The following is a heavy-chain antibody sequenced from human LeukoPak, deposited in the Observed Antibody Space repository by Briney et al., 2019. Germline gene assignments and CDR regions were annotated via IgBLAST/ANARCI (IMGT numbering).Heavy chain of an antibody. CDR2: IYYSGST. CDR3: ARGIYHYYYGMDV. J-gene: IGHJ6*02. V-gene: IGHV4-59*01. Sequence: SETLSLTCTVSGGSISSYYWSWIRQPPGKGLEWIGYIYYSGSTNYNPSLKSRVTISVDTSKNQFSLKLSSVTAADTAVYYYARGIYHYYYGMDVWGQGTTVTVSS. CDR1: GGSISSYY.